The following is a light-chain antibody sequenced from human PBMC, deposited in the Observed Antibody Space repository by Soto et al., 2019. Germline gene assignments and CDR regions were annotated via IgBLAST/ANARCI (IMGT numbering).Light chain of an antibody. CDR1: QSIGSW. Sequence: DSPMTQSPSTLSGSVGDRVIITCRAGQSIGSWLAWYQQQPGKVPKLLIYTASTLQSGVPSRFSGSGSATEFTLTISSLQPDDFATYYCQQYNSYSRTFGQGTQVDIK. J-gene: IGKJ1*01. CDR3: QQYNSYSRT. CDR2: TAS. V-gene: IGKV1-5*03.